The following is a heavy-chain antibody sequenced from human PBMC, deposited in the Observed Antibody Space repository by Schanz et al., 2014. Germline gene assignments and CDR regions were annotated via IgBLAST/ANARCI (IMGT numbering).Heavy chain of an antibody. CDR1: GYIFTSYS. CDR3: ARELRLEYYFDY. J-gene: IGHJ4*02. V-gene: IGHV1-46*01. CDR2: INPSGVST. D-gene: IGHD4-17*01. Sequence: QVHLVQSGAEVKKPGASVKVSCKASGYIFTSYSMHWVRQAPGQGLEWLGIINPSGVSTSSAQEFQGRVTMTRDTSTSTLQMELSSLRSDDTAVYYCARELRLEYYFDYWGQGTQVTVSS.